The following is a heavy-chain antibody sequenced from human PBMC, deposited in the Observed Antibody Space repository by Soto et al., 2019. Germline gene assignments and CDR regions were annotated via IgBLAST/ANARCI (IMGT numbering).Heavy chain of an antibody. CDR2: IDPSDSQT. CDR1: GYSFAGYW. CDR3: ARQIYDSDTGPNFQYYFDS. D-gene: IGHD3-22*01. V-gene: IGHV5-10-1*01. Sequence: GESLKISCKGSGYSFAGYWITWVRQKPGKGLEWMGRIDPSDSQTYYSPSFRGHVTISATKSITTVFLQWSSLRASDTAMYYCARQIYDSDTGPNFQYYFDSWGQGALVTVSS. J-gene: IGHJ4*02.